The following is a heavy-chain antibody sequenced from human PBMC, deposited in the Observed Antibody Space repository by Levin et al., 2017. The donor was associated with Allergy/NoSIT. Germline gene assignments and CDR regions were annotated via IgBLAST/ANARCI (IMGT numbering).Heavy chain of an antibody. D-gene: IGHD3-22*01. CDR3: ARLRGIDSNGYGWYFDL. CDR2: IYYSGST. CDR1: DGSISSYY. J-gene: IGHJ2*01. V-gene: IGHV4-59*01. Sequence: SQTLSLTCTVSDGSISSYYWSWIRQPPGKGLEWIGYIYYSGSTNYNPSLKSRVTISVDTSKTQFSLKLSSVTAADTAVYYCARLRGIDSNGYGWYFDLWGRGTLVTVSS.